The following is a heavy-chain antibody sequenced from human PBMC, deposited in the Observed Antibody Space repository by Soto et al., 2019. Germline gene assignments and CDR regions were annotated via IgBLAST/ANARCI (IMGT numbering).Heavy chain of an antibody. J-gene: IGHJ2*01. Sequence: QVQLQESGPGLVKPSETLSLTCTVSGGSISSYYRSWIRQPPGKGLEWIGYIYYSGSTNYNPSLKSRVTISVDTSKNQFSLKLSSVTAADTAVYYFARFNWYFDLWGRGTLVTVSS. V-gene: IGHV4-59*08. CDR3: ARFNWYFDL. CDR1: GGSISSYY. CDR2: IYYSGST.